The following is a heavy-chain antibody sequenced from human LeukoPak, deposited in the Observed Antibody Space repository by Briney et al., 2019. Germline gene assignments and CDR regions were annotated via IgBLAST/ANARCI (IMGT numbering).Heavy chain of an antibody. D-gene: IGHD2-15*01. V-gene: IGHV3-64D*09. CDR2: ISDSGGST. CDR3: VRGYSFGPYGMDV. J-gene: IGHJ6*02. CDR1: GFPFSSYA. Sequence: GGSLRLSCSASGFPFSSYAMHWVRQAPGKGLEYVSAISDSGGSTHYADSVKGRFTIFRDNSKNTLYLQMSSLRAEDTAVYFCVRGYSFGPYGMDVWGQGTTVTVSS.